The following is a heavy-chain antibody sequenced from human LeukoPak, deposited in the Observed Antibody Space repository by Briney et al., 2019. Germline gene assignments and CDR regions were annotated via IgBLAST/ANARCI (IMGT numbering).Heavy chain of an antibody. D-gene: IGHD2-2*01. CDR3: AREGADIVVVPAATDAGWFDP. Sequence: SETLSLTCTVSGGSISSYHWSWIRQPPGKGLEWIGRIYTSGSTNYNPSLKSRVTMSVDTSKNQFSLKLSSVTAADTAVYYCAREGADIVVVPAATDAGWFDPWGQGTLVTVSS. J-gene: IGHJ5*02. CDR2: IYTSGST. V-gene: IGHV4-4*07. CDR1: GGSISSYH.